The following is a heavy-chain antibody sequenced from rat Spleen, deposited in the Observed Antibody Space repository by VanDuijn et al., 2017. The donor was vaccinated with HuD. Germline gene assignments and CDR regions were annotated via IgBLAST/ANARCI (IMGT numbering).Heavy chain of an antibody. CDR2: ISYDGSGT. D-gene: IGHD1-11*01. J-gene: IGHJ3*01. Sequence: EVQLVESGGGLVQPGRSLKLSCAASGFTFSDYNMAWVRQAPKKGLEWVATISYDGSGTYYRDSVKGRFTISRDNAKSILYLQLDSLRSEDTATYYCAIRDGGFPGWGQGTLVTVSS. V-gene: IGHV5-7*01. CDR1: GFTFSDYN. CDR3: AIRDGGFPG.